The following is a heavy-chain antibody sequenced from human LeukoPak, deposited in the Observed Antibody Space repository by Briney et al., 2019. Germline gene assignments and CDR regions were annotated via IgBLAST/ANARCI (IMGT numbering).Heavy chain of an antibody. CDR1: GFTFSNYW. CDR2: IKPDGGEQ. D-gene: IGHD5-24*01. J-gene: IGHJ4*02. CDR3: AREQRTFDY. V-gene: IGHV3-7*03. Sequence: PGGSLRLSCVAFGFTFSNYWMNWVRQAPGKGLEWVANIKPDGGEQYYVDSVKGRFTISRDNAENSLYLQLSSLRAEDTAVYYCAREQRTFDYWGQGILVTVSS.